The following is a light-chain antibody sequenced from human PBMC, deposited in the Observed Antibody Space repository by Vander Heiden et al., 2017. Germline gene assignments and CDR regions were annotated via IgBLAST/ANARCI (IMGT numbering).Light chain of an antibody. V-gene: IGKV4-1*01. Sequence: DIVMTQSPASLAVSLGARSTINCKSSQSVLYSSNNKNYLAWYQQKPGQPPKLLIYWASTREAGVPDRFSGSGSGTDFTLTISSLQAEDVAVYYCQQDDSSPRTFGQGTKVEIK. J-gene: IGKJ1*01. CDR3: QQDDSSPRT. CDR2: WAS. CDR1: QSVLYSSNNKNY.